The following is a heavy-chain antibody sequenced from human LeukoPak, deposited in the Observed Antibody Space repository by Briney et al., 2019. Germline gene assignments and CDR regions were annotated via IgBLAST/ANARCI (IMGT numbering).Heavy chain of an antibody. J-gene: IGHJ5*02. CDR2: ISSRSSYI. CDR3: ARLQGHWFDP. Sequence: GGSLRLSCAASGFTFSSYSMNWVRQAPGKGLEWVSSISSRSSYIYYADSVKGRFTISRDNAKNSLYLQMNSLRAEDTAVYYCARLQGHWFDPWGQGTLVTVSS. D-gene: IGHD4-11*01. V-gene: IGHV3-21*01. CDR1: GFTFSSYS.